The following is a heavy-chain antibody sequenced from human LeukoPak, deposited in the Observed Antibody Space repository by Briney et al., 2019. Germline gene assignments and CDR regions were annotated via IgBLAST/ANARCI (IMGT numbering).Heavy chain of an antibody. CDR1: GGSISSYY. J-gene: IGHJ4*02. Sequence: SETLSLTCTVSGGSISSYYWSWIRQPPGKGLEWIGYVYYNGNTYYNPSFESRVTTSLETSKNQFSLKLSSVTTADAAMYYCARVMDNWDLGHHFDYWGQGTLVTVSS. CDR3: ARVMDNWDLGHHFDY. D-gene: IGHD1-20*01. CDR2: VYYNGNT. V-gene: IGHV4-59*01.